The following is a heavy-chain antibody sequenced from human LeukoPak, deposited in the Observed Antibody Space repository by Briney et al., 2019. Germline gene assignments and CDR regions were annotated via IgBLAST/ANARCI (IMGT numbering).Heavy chain of an antibody. CDR3: ANSPTVTSPVDY. V-gene: IGHV3-9*01. CDR1: GFIFGDYG. Sequence: GRSLRLSCTASGFIFGDYGMHWVRQAPGKGLEWVSGISWNSGSIGYADSVKGRFTISRDNAKNSLYLQMSSLRAEDTALYYCANSPTVTSPVDYWGQGTLVTVSS. D-gene: IGHD4-4*01. CDR2: ISWNSGSI. J-gene: IGHJ4*02.